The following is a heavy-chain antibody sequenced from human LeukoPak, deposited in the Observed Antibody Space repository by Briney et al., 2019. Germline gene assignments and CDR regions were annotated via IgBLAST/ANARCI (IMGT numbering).Heavy chain of an antibody. D-gene: IGHD3-10*01. J-gene: IGHJ5*02. CDR1: GGXISSYY. CDR3: ARRSSSSGTPRFDP. CDR2: IHYSGST. Sequence: PSETLSLTCTVSGGXISSYYCNWIRQPPGKGLEWIGSIHYSGSTNYNPSLKTRVTMSVDTSKIQFTLKLSSVTAADTALYFCARRSSSSGTPRFDPWGQGTLVTVSS. V-gene: IGHV4-59*08.